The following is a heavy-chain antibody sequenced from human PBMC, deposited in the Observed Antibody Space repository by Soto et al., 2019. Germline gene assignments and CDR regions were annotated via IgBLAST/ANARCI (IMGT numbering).Heavy chain of an antibody. J-gene: IGHJ4*02. Sequence: GGSLRLSCAASGFTFSNYAISWVRQAPGKGLEWVLIISGSGDTPYYADSVKGRFTISRDNSKSTMYLQMSALRDEDTALYYCARGNLSFDFDSWGRGTLVTVSS. CDR3: ARGNLSFDFDS. CDR2: ISGSGDTP. CDR1: GFTFSNYA. V-gene: IGHV3-23*01. D-gene: IGHD2-15*01.